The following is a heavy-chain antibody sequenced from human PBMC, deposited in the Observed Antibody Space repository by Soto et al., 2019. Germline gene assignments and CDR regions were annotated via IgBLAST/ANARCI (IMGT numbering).Heavy chain of an antibody. V-gene: IGHV1-18*01. Sequence: ASVKVSCKASGYTFTSYGISWVRQAPGQGLEWMGWISAYNGNTNYAQKLQGRVTMTTDTSTSTAYMEMRSLRSDDTAVYYCASLMPYYYVSSCYYQDYYYFGMDVCGQGTTVTVSS. CDR1: GYTFTSYG. CDR3: ASLMPYYYVSSCYYQDYYYFGMDV. CDR2: ISAYNGNT. D-gene: IGHD3-22*01. J-gene: IGHJ6*02.